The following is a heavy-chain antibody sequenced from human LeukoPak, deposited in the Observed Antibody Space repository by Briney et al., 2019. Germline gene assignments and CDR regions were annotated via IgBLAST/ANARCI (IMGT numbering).Heavy chain of an antibody. CDR2: IKQDGSEK. CDR3: ARILFSGYDLYFDY. CDR1: GFTFSSYW. Sequence: PGGSLRLSCAASGFTFSSYWMSWVRQAPGKGLEWVANIKQDGSEKYYVDSVKGRFTISRDNAKNSLYLQMNSLRAEDTAVYYCARILFSGYDLYFDYWGQGTLVTVSS. D-gene: IGHD5-12*01. J-gene: IGHJ4*02. V-gene: IGHV3-7*01.